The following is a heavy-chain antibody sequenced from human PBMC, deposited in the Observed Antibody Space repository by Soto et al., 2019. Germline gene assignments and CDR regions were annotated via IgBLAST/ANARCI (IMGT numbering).Heavy chain of an antibody. CDR1: GFTVSSNY. CDR3: ARDRNTNLGSDV. J-gene: IGHJ6*01. V-gene: IGHV3-66*01. Sequence: EVQLVESGGGLVQPGGSLRLSCAASGFTVSSNYMSWVRQAPGKGLEWVSVINSGGRTYYADSVKGRFTISRDNSKNTSNLQMNSMRAEDTAVYYCARDRNTNLGSDVWGQGRTITGSS. CDR2: INSGGRT.